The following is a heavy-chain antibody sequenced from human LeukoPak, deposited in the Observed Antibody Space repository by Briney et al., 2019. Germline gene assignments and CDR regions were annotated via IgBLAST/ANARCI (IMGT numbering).Heavy chain of an antibody. CDR2: ISSNGGST. V-gene: IGHV3-64D*06. CDR3: VKGPPGIVVVVAATYFDY. D-gene: IGHD2-15*01. Sequence: GESLRLSCSASGFTFSSYAMHWVRQAPGKGLEYVSAISSNGGSTYYADSVKGRFTISRDNSKNTLYLQMSSLRAEDTAVYYCVKGPPGIVVVVAATYFDYWGQGTLVTVSS. CDR1: GFTFSSYA. J-gene: IGHJ4*02.